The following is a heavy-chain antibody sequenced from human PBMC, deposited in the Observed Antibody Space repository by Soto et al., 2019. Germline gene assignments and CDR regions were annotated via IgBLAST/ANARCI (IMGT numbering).Heavy chain of an antibody. CDR1: GFTFSHYG. Sequence: EVQLLESGGGLVQPGGSLRLSCAASGFTFSHYGMTWVRQAPGKGLEWVSSISGSGGGTYYADSVKGRFTISRDNSKNTLYLQINSLSAEDTAVYYCVKDQGYYYYMDVWGKGTTVTVSS. D-gene: IGHD2-15*01. V-gene: IGHV3-23*01. J-gene: IGHJ6*03. CDR3: VKDQGYYYYMDV. CDR2: ISGSGGGT.